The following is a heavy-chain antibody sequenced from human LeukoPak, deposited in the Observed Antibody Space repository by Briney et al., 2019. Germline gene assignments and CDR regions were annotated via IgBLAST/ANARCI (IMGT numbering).Heavy chain of an antibody. J-gene: IGHJ2*01. CDR2: IYYSGST. Sequence: SETLSLTCTVSGGSISSYYWSWIRQPPGKGLEWIGYIYYSGSTNYIPSLKSRVTISVDTSKNQFSLKLSSVTAADTAVYYCARVRVAARPYWYFDLWGRGTLVTVSS. CDR3: ARVRVAARPYWYFDL. CDR1: GGSISSYY. V-gene: IGHV4-59*01. D-gene: IGHD6-6*01.